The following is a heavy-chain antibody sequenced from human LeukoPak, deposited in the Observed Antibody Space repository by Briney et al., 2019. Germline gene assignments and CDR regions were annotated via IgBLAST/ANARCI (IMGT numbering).Heavy chain of an antibody. Sequence: GGSLRLSCAASGFTFSSYAMSWVRRAPGKGLEWVSGISGSGSSTYYADSVKGRFTISRDNSKNTLYLQMNSLRAEDTAVYYCASNSSSYYFDCWGQGTLVTVSS. D-gene: IGHD6-6*01. CDR3: ASNSSSYYFDC. J-gene: IGHJ4*02. V-gene: IGHV3-23*01. CDR1: GFTFSSYA. CDR2: ISGSGSST.